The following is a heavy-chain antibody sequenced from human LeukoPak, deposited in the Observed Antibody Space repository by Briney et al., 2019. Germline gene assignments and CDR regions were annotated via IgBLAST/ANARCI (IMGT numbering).Heavy chain of an antibody. J-gene: IGHJ6*02. V-gene: IGHV1-69*13. Sequence: SVKVSCKASGGTFSSYAISWVRQAPGQGLEWMGGIIPIFGTANYAQKFQGRVTITADESTSTAYMELRSLRSEDTAVYYCARGVVTAIRYYYYGMDVWGQGTTVTVSS. CDR1: GGTFSSYA. D-gene: IGHD2-21*02. CDR3: ARGVVTAIRYYYYGMDV. CDR2: IIPIFGTA.